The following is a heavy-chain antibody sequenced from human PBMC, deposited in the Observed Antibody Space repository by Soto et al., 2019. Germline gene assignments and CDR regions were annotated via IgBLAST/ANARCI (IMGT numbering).Heavy chain of an antibody. V-gene: IGHV3-23*01. Sequence: GGSLRLSCAASGFTFSSYAMSWVRQAPGKGLEWVSAISGSGGSTYYADSVKGRFTISRDNSKNTLYLQMNSLRAEDTAVYYCAKVEYSSSSVEAPIDYWGQGTLVTVSS. CDR3: AKVEYSSSSVEAPIDY. CDR1: GFTFSSYA. J-gene: IGHJ4*02. D-gene: IGHD6-6*01. CDR2: ISGSGGST.